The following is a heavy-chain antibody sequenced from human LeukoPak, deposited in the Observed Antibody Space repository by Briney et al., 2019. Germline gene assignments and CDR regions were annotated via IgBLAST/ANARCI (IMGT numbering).Heavy chain of an antibody. Sequence: SETLSLTCTVSGGSISSSSYSWGWIRQPPGKGLERIGSIYYSGSTYYNPSLKSRVTISVDTSKNQFSLKLSSVTAADTAVYYCARHEFYGGNPPYNWFDPWGQGTLVTVSS. CDR3: ARHEFYGGNPPYNWFDP. V-gene: IGHV4-39*01. D-gene: IGHD4-23*01. CDR1: GGSISSSSYS. J-gene: IGHJ5*02. CDR2: IYYSGST.